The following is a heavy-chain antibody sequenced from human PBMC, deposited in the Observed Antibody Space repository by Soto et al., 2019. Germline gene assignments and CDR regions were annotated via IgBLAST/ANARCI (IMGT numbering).Heavy chain of an antibody. J-gene: IGHJ6*02. CDR2: INADNGYT. CDR3: ARDMRLDGYYYYYGMDV. V-gene: IGHV1-3*01. Sequence: ASVKVSCKASGYSFSDYAIHWVRQAPGQRLEWMAWINADNGYTESSRRFQGRVATSRDTPASTAYMELSSLSSEDTAVYYCARDMRLDGYYYYYGMDVWGQGTTVTVSS. CDR1: GYSFSDYA. D-gene: IGHD6-19*01.